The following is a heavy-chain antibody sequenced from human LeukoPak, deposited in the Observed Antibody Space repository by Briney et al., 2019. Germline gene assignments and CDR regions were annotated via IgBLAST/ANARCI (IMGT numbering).Heavy chain of an antibody. V-gene: IGHV1-46*01. CDR3: MREGPGTHYFDF. J-gene: IGHJ4*02. Sequence: GASLKVSCKASGYTFTSYYIHWVRQAPGQGLEYMGRVRPDGSTAHAEKFQGRVTMTRDTSTSAVFMELSSLISDDTAVYYCMREGPGTHYFDFWGQGTLVTVSS. CDR2: VRPDGST. CDR1: GYTFTSYY.